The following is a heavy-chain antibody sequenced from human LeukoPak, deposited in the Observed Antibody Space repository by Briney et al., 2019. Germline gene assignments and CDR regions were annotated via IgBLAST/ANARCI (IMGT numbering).Heavy chain of an antibody. CDR3: VRDTITYDIFTGSPDY. V-gene: IGHV3-33*08. J-gene: IGHJ4*02. Sequence: GGSLRLSCAASGFTFSTSSMNGVRQAPGKGLEWVSTIRYDGSKEYYADSVRGRFTISRDNSRNTLFLQMNSLGAEDTAVYYCVRDTITYDIFTGSPDYWGQGTLVIVSS. CDR2: IRYDGSKE. CDR1: GFTFSTSS. D-gene: IGHD3-9*01.